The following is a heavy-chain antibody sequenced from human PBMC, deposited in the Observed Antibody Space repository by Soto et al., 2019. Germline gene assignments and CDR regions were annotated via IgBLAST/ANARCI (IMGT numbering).Heavy chain of an antibody. CDR1: GGSISSYY. CDR3: ARDSSYYDYGMDV. V-gene: IGHV4-59*01. J-gene: IGHJ6*04. Sequence: SETLSLTCTVSGGSISSYYWSWIRQPPGKGLEWIGYIYYSGSTNYNPSLKSRVTISVDTSKNQFSLKLSSVTAADTAVYYCARDSSYYDYGMDVWGKGTTVTVSS. CDR2: IYYSGST.